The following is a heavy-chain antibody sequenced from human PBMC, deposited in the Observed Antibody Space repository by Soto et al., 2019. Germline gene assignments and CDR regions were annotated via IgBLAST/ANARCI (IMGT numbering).Heavy chain of an antibody. V-gene: IGHV1-8*01. J-gene: IGHJ6*02. Sequence: GASVKVSCKASGYTFTSSDINWVRQAPGQGLEWMGWMNPNTGNSGFAQKFQGRVTLTSDTSIRTAYMELRSLRSDDTAVYYFAGEYYDSSGYYSPAYYYYGIDVWGQGTTVTVSS. CDR2: MNPNTGNS. CDR3: AGEYYDSSGYYSPAYYYYGIDV. CDR1: GYTFTSSD. D-gene: IGHD3-22*01.